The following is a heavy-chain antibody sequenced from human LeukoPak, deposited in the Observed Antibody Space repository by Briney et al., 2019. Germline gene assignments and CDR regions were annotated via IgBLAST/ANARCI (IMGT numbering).Heavy chain of an antibody. CDR1: GGSFSGYY. CDR2: INHSGST. CDR3: ARGGLY. V-gene: IGHV4-34*01. Sequence: PSETLSLTCAVYGGSFSGYYWSWIRQPPGKGLEWSGEINHSGSTNYNPSLKSRVTISVDTSKNQFSLKLSSVTAADTAVYYCARGGLYWGQGTLVTVSS. J-gene: IGHJ4*02.